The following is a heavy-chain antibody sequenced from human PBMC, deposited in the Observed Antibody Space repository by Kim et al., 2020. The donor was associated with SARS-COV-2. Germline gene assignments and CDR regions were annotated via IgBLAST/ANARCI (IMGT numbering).Heavy chain of an antibody. CDR3: ARTPGLPWQRGGYFDH. CDR1: GGSITNNY. CDR2: IYYSGST. V-gene: IGHV4-59*13. J-gene: IGHJ4*03. Sequence: SETLSLTCTVSGGSITNNYWSWIRQPPGKGLDWIGYIYYSGSTNYNPSLRSRATISLDTCRSQFSLKLDSVTAADTALSYCARTPGLPWQRGGYFDHWG. D-gene: IGHD2-15*01.